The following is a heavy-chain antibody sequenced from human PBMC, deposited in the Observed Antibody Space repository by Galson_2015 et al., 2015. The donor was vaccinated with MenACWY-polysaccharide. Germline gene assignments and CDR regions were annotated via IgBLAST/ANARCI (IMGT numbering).Heavy chain of an antibody. CDR1: GFSFDYYD. D-gene: IGHD4-11*01. Sequence: LRLSCAASGFSFDYYDIHWVRRAPGKGLEWVAVISYDGREKYYADSVKGRFTISRDNSRNTMFLQMTSLRVDDTAVYYCAKKSTAGASDHWGREPWSPSP. V-gene: IGHV3-30*18. CDR3: AKKSTAGASDH. J-gene: IGHJ4*02. CDR2: ISYDGREK.